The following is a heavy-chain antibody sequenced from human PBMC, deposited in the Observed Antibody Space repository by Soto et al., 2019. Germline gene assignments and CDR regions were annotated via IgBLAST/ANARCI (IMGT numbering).Heavy chain of an antibody. CDR2: IYSSGTT. CDR3: ARTTASRSLEV. CDR1: GASIRNTGFY. V-gene: IGHV4-61*03. Sequence: QVQLQESGPGLVKPSETLSLTATVSGASIRNTGFYWSWIRQPPGKGLEWIGYIYSSGTTTYNSSPHSPLTLSLAPSNTPVSLNLTSVTAADTAIYYCARTTASRSLEVWGHGTMVSVSS. J-gene: IGHJ3*01. D-gene: IGHD2-21*02.